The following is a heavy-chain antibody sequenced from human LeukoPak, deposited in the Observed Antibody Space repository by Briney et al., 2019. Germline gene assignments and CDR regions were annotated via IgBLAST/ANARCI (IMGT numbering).Heavy chain of an antibody. CDR2: MNPNSANT. D-gene: IGHD1-1*01. V-gene: IGHV1-8*01. J-gene: IGHJ4*02. CDR3: ARKGTDTYY. Sequence: ASVKFSCKASGYTFTSYHINWVRQATGQGLEWMGWMNPNSANTGYAQKFQGRVTMTRNTSISTAYMELSSLRSEDTAVYYCARKGTDTYYWGQGTLVTVSS. CDR1: GYTFTSYH.